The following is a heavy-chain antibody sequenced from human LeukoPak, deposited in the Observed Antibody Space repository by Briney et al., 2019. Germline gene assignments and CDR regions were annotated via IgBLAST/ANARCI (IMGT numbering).Heavy chain of an antibody. CDR2: IYTTGST. Sequence: SETLSLTCTVSGGSIRSYYWNWIRQPAGKGLEWIGRIYTTGSTYYNPSLKSRVTMSVDTSKNQFSLKLRSLTAADMAVYYCARGRDGFMSDFDSWGQGTLVTVSS. V-gene: IGHV4-4*07. J-gene: IGHJ4*02. CDR1: GGSIRSYY. D-gene: IGHD3-10*02. CDR3: ARGRDGFMSDFDS.